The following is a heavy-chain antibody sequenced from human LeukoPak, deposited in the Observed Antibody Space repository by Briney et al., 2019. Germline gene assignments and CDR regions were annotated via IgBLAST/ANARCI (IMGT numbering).Heavy chain of an antibody. D-gene: IGHD2-15*01. V-gene: IGHV4-34*01. CDR3: ARGRKVVDQRGHFDF. CDR2: ISHSGNT. CDR1: GGSFSDCY. J-gene: IGHJ4*02. Sequence: PSETLSLTCAVYGGSFSDCYWSWIRQPPGKGLEWIGEISHSGNTHYNPSLKSRVTISVDTSKNQISLSVSSVTAADKAVFYCARGRKVVDQRGHFDFWGQGTVVTVSS.